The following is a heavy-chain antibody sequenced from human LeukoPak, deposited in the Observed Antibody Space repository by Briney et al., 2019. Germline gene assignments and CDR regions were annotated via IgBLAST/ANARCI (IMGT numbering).Heavy chain of an antibody. V-gene: IGHV3-21*01. D-gene: IGHD2-15*01. CDR3: ASGGYVHDAFDI. CDR2: ISSSSSYI. J-gene: IGHJ3*02. Sequence: PGGSLRLSCAASGFTFSSYSMNWVRQAPGKGLGWVSSISSSSSYIYYADSVKGRFTISRDNAKNSLYLQMNSLRAEDTAVYYCASGGYVHDAFDIWGQGTMVTVYS. CDR1: GFTFSSYS.